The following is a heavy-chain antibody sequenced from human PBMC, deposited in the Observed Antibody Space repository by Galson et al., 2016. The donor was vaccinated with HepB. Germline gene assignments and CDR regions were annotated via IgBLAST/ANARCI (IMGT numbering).Heavy chain of an antibody. V-gene: IGHV4-31*03. CDR3: ARETPKFYYDSSGGAVFDF. J-gene: IGHJ4*02. CDR1: GGSIRSGDYY. CDR2: ISNSGST. D-gene: IGHD3-22*01. Sequence: TLSLTCTVSGGSIRSGDYYWSWIRRRPGKGLEWIGFISNSGSTYSSPSLKSRLIISLDTSKSQFSLNLSAVAAAAAAIYYCARETPKFYYDSSGGAVFDFWGQGTLVTVSS.